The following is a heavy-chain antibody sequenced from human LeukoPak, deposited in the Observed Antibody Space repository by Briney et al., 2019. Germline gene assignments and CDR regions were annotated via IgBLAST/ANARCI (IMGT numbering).Heavy chain of an antibody. Sequence: GGSLRLSCAASGFTFSSYSMNWVRLAPGKGLEWVAVMAHDGSNIYYAGSVLGRFTISRDNSKDTLHLQMNSLRLEDTAVYYCARASDRMYDEFWEGYFSSFDFWGQGALVTVSS. CDR3: ARASDRMYDEFWEGYFSSFDF. V-gene: IGHV3-30*03. J-gene: IGHJ4*02. CDR2: MAHDGSNI. D-gene: IGHD3-3*01. CDR1: GFTFSSYS.